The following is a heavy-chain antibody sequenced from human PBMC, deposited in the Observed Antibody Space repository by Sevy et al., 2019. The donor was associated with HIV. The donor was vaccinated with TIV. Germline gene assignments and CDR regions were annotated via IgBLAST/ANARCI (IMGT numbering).Heavy chain of an antibody. CDR3: ATAREYYSDNSGYLDY. CDR1: GYTLSELS. D-gene: IGHD3-22*01. V-gene: IGHV1-24*01. Sequence: ASVKVSCKVSGYTLSELSMHWVRQPPGKGLEWMGRFDPDNGETIYAQRFQGRVTMTEDTSADKDYMELSSLRSEDTAMYYCATAREYYSDNSGYLDYWGQGTPVTVSS. CDR2: FDPDNGET. J-gene: IGHJ4*02.